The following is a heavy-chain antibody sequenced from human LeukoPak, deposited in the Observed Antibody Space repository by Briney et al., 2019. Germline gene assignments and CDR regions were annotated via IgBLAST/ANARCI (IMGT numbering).Heavy chain of an antibody. Sequence: PGGSLRLSCADSGFTLSSYSMNWVRQAPGKGLEWVSYISSSSSTIYYADSVKGRFTISRDNTKNTLYLQMNSLRAEDTAVYYCAREGVKAEFDYWGQGTLATVSS. CDR2: ISSSSSTI. J-gene: IGHJ4*02. CDR3: AREGVKAEFDY. CDR1: GFTLSSYS. D-gene: IGHD3-16*01. V-gene: IGHV3-48*04.